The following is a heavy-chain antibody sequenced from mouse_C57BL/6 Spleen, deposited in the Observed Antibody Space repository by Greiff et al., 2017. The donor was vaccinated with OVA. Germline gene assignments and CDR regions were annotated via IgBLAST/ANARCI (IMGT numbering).Heavy chain of an antibody. CDR3: ARKGGSRREDYAMDY. D-gene: IGHD1-1*01. CDR2: IWSGGST. Sequence: QVQLKESGPGLVQPSQSLSITCTVSGFSLTSYGVHWVRQSPGKGLEWLGVIWSGGSTDYNAAFISRLSISKDNSKSQVFFKMNSLQADDTAIYYCARKGGSRREDYAMDYWGQGTSVTVSS. CDR1: GFSLTSYG. V-gene: IGHV2-2*01. J-gene: IGHJ4*01.